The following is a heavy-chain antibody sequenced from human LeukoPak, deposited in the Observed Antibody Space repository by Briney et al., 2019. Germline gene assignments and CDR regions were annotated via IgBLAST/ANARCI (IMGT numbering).Heavy chain of an antibody. CDR2: ISGSGGST. CDR1: GFTFSSYA. V-gene: IGHV3-23*01. J-gene: IGHJ3*02. D-gene: IGHD3-10*01. CDR3: AKGVWFGELFSTDDAFDI. Sequence: GGSLRLSCAAPGFTFSSYAMSWVRQAPGKGLEWVSAISGSGGSTYYADSVKGRFTISRDNSKNTLYLQMNSLRAEDTAVYYCAKGVWFGELFSTDDAFDIWGQGTMVTVSS.